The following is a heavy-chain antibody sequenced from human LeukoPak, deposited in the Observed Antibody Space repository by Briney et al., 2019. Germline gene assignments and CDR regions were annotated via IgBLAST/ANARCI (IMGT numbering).Heavy chain of an antibody. J-gene: IGHJ4*02. V-gene: IGHV1-69*13. CDR2: IIPIFGTA. CDR3: ARSPIVVVPAAMGVGRCGGDCYYDY. CDR1: GGTFSSYA. D-gene: IGHD2-2*01. Sequence: SVKVSCKASGGTFSSYAISWVRQAPGQGLEWMGGIIPIFGTANYAQKFQGRVTITADVSTSTAYMELSSLRSEDTAVYYCARSPIVVVPAAMGVGRCGGDCYYDYWGQGTLVTVSS.